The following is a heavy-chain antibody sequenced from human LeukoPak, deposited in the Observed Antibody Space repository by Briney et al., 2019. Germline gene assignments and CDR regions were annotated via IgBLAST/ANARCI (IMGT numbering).Heavy chain of an antibody. Sequence: SGPTLVNPTQTLTLTCTFSGFSLSTTGVGVGWIRQPPGKALEWLALIYRYDDKRYRPSLKSRLTITEDTSKNQLVLTVTNMDSVDTATYYCAHRTYGGYIEDWGQGTLVTVSS. J-gene: IGHJ4*02. CDR2: IYRYDDK. CDR1: GFSLSTTGVG. CDR3: AHRTYGGYIED. V-gene: IGHV2-5*01. D-gene: IGHD4-23*01.